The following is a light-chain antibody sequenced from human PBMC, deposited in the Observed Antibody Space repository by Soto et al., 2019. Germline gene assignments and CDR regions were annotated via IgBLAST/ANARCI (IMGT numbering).Light chain of an antibody. J-gene: IGKJ1*01. CDR3: QQYDSSPRT. V-gene: IGKV3-11*01. Sequence: EIVLTQSPVTLSLSPGERATLSCRASQSVSSYLAWYQQKPGQAPRLLIYDASNRATGIPARFSGSGSGTDFTLTISRLEPEDFAVYWCQQYDSSPRTFGQGTKVDIK. CDR1: QSVSSY. CDR2: DAS.